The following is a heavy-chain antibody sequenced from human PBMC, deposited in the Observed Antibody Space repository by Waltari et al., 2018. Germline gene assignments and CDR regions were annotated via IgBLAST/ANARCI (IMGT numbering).Heavy chain of an antibody. CDR2: SYHSGST. CDR1: GYSISSGYY. Sequence: QVQLQESGPGLVKPSETLSLTCAVSGYSISSGYYWGWIRQPPGKGLEWIGSSYHSGSTYYNPSLKSRVTISLDTSKNQFSLKLSSVTAADTAVYYCARHSSSIDYWGQGTLVTVSS. V-gene: IGHV4-38-2*01. J-gene: IGHJ4*02. D-gene: IGHD2-21*01. CDR3: ARHSSSIDY.